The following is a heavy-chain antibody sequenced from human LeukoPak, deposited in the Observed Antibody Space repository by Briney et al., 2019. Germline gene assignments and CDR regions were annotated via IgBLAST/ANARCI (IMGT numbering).Heavy chain of an antibody. V-gene: IGHV3-20*04. CDR2: INWNGGST. Sequence: GGSLRLSCVASGFTFDDYGMSWVRQAPGGGLEWVSGINWNGGSTGYADSVKGRFTISRDNAKNSLYLQMNSLRAEDTALYYCARVGSSGYYYYYYMDVWGKGTTVTVS. D-gene: IGHD3-22*01. CDR1: GFTFDDYG. CDR3: ARVGSSGYYYYYYMDV. J-gene: IGHJ6*03.